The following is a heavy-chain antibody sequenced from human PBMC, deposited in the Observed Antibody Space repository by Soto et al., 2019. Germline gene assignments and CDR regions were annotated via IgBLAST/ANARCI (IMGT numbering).Heavy chain of an antibody. Sequence: GGSLRLSCAASGFTFSSYGMHWVRQAPGKGLEWVAVISYDGSNKYYADSVKGRFTISRDNSKNTLYLQMNSLRAEDTAVYYCAKDLGYSSGGYAFDIWGQGTMVTVSS. CDR3: AKDLGYSSGGYAFDI. CDR2: ISYDGSNK. V-gene: IGHV3-30*18. D-gene: IGHD6-19*01. CDR1: GFTFSSYG. J-gene: IGHJ3*02.